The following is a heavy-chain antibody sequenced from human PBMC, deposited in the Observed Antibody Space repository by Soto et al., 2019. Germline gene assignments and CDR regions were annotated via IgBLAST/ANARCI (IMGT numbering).Heavy chain of an antibody. CDR1: GYTFTGYY. CDR3: ARAVYFEAFEI. V-gene: IGHV1-2*02. D-gene: IGHD3-9*01. J-gene: IGHJ3*02. CDR2: INPNSGGT. Sequence: ASVEVSCKXSGYTFTGYYIHWVRQAPGQGLEWMGLINPNSGGTTYAQKFQGRVTLTRDTSMTTAYMELNRLRSDDTAMYYCARAVYFEAFEIWGQGTMVTVSS.